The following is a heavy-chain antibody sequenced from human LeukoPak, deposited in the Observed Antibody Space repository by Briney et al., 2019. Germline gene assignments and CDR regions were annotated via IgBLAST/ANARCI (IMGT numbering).Heavy chain of an antibody. CDR2: INHSGST. V-gene: IGHV4-34*01. Sequence: SETLSLTCAVYGGSFSGYYWSWIRQPPGKGLEWIGEINHSGSTNYNPSLKSRVTISVDTSKNQFSLKLSSVTAADTAVYYCAGSIVVVPAATDDAFDIWGQGTMVTVSS. J-gene: IGHJ3*02. CDR3: AGSIVVVPAATDDAFDI. D-gene: IGHD2-2*01. CDR1: GGSFSGYY.